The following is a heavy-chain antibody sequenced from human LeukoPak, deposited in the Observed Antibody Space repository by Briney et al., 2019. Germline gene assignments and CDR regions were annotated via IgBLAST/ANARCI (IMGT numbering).Heavy chain of an antibody. V-gene: IGHV3-15*01. CDR1: AFTFSSYG. D-gene: IGHD3-10*01. J-gene: IGHJ6*03. CDR2: IKSKTDGGTT. Sequence: GGSLRLSCAASAFTFSSYGMHWVRQAPGKGLEWVGRIKSKTDGGTTDYAAPVKGRFTISRDDSKNTLDLQMNSLKTEDTAVYYCTTGAITMVRGVIIHYYYYYYMDVWGKGTTVTISS. CDR3: TTGAITMVRGVIIHYYYYYYMDV.